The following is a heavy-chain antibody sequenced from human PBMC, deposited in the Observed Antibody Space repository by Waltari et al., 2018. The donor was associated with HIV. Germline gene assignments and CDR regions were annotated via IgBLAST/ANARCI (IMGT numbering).Heavy chain of an antibody. CDR3: ATKWGAMDV. CDR2: IRHDGVEV. D-gene: IGHD1-1*01. V-gene: IGHV3-7*02. CDR1: GPTFSRYW. J-gene: IGHJ6*02. Sequence: QLVESGGGVVQAGESLKISCGASGPTFSRYWMTWVRQAPGAGLECVDNIRHDGVEVHYVDSVKVRFTIFRDNVKKVLFLQINFLTEDDSAVYYCATKWGAMDVWGQGTAVIVS.